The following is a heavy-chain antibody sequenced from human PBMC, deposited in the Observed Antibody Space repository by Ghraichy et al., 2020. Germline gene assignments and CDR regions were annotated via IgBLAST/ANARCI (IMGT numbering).Heavy chain of an antibody. J-gene: IGHJ4*02. CDR2: INPNSGGT. CDR1: GYTFTGYY. V-gene: IGHV1-2*02. CDR3: ARGENYEDIVVVVAATPDLDY. Sequence: ASVKVSCKASGYTFTGYYMHWVRQAPGQGLEWMGWINPNSGGTNYAQKFQGRVTMTRDTSISTAYMELSRLRSDDTAVYYCARGENYEDIVVVVAATPDLDYWGQGTLVTVSS. D-gene: IGHD2-15*01.